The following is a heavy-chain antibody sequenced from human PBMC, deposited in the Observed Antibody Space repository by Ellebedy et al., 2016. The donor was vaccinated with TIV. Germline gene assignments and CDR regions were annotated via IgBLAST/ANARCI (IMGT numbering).Heavy chain of an antibody. CDR2: SGTAGDT. CDR1: GARLTGSD. CDR3: AGGGPGGDNWYFGL. V-gene: IGHV3-13*01. J-gene: IGHJ2*01. Sequence: PGGSLRPSCAASGARLTGSDLHWVRRRRGKGLEWVAASGTAGDTYYPDSGRGRFTISRESAKNSLYLQMNGLTAGDTAVYCCAGGGPGGDNWYFGLWGRGTQVTVSS. D-gene: IGHD3-10*01.